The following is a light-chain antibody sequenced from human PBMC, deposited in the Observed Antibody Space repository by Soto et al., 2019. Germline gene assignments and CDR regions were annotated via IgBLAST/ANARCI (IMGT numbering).Light chain of an antibody. CDR2: DVS. CDR3: GSYASSSTLV. J-gene: IGLJ2*01. V-gene: IGLV2-14*03. Sequence: QSALTQPASVSGSPGQSITISCTGTSSDVGGYNYVSWYQHHPGKAPRLMIYDVSNRPSGVSNRFSGSKSGNTASLTISGLQADDEADYYCGSYASSSTLVFGGGTQLTVL. CDR1: SSDVGGYNY.